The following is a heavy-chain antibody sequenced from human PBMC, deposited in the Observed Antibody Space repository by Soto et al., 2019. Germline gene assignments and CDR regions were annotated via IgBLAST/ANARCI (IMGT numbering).Heavy chain of an antibody. J-gene: IGHJ6*02. CDR3: ARHNSDSSGTAVDV. D-gene: IGHD3-22*01. Sequence: QVQLQESGPGLVKPSQTLSLTCTVSGGSISSGGYYWSWIRQHPGKGLEWIGYIYYSGSTYYNPSHKSRITIXVXSXXTQFSLTRSAVTAAEPAVYYGARHNSDSSGTAVDVWGQGTTGTVCS. V-gene: IGHV4-31*03. CDR2: IYYSGST. CDR1: GGSISSGGYY.